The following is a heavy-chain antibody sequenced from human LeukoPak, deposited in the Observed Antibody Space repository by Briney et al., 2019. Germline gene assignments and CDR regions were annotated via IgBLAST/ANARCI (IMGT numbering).Heavy chain of an antibody. J-gene: IGHJ6*02. D-gene: IGHD4-17*01. CDR3: ARELRTGAYYGMDV. Sequence: SRTLSLTCTVSGGSISSGGYYWSWIRQHPGKGLEWSGYIYYSGSTYYNPSLKSRVTISVDTSKNQFSLKLSSVTAADTAVYYCARELRTGAYYGMDVWGQGTTVTVSS. V-gene: IGHV4-31*03. CDR2: IYYSGST. CDR1: GGSISSGGYY.